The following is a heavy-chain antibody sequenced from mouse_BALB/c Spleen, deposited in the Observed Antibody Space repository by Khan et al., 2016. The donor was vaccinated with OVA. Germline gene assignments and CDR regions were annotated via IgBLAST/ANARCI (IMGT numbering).Heavy chain of an antibody. CDR3: ATRDGYPFAY. J-gene: IGHJ3*01. CDR1: GFNIKDTY. V-gene: IGHV14-3*02. Sequence: VQLKESGAELVKPGASVKLSCTASGFNIKDTYMHWVKQRPEQGPEWIGRIDPANGDIKYDPKFQDKATITADTSSNTAYLQVNSLTSEDTAVYYCATRDGYPFAYWGQGTLVSVSA. CDR2: IDPANGDI. D-gene: IGHD2-3*01.